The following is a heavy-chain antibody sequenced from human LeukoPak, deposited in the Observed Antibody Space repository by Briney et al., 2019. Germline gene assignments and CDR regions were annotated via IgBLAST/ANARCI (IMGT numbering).Heavy chain of an antibody. CDR3: ARIRDGYNDAYDL. CDR1: GYTFTSYG. D-gene: IGHD5-24*01. Sequence: ASVKVSCKASGYTFTSYGISWVRQAPGQGLEWMGWISAYNGYTKYAQKFQGRVTLTRDTSTSTLYMELSSLRSEDTAIYYCARIRDGYNDAYDLWGQGTVVTVPS. V-gene: IGHV1-18*01. J-gene: IGHJ3*01. CDR2: ISAYNGYT.